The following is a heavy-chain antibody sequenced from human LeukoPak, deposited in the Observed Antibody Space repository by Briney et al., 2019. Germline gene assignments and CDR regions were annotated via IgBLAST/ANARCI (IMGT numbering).Heavy chain of an antibody. J-gene: IGHJ4*02. V-gene: IGHV4-4*07. CDR3: AKEYTSDWFPRGYLDY. D-gene: IGHD6-6*01. CDR1: GDSMNTHY. Sequence: PSETLSLTCFVSGDSMNTHYWTWVRQPAGKALEWIGRSYAGGSPYYNPSLKSRVTMSIDTSMNHFSLKLNSVTAADTAIYYCAKEYTSDWFPRGYLDYWGQGIPVTVSS. CDR2: SYAGGSP.